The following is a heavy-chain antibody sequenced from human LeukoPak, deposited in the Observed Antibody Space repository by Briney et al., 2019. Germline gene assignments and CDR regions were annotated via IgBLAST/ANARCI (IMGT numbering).Heavy chain of an antibody. Sequence: SETLSLTCTVSGGPISSHHWSWIRQPPGKGLEWIGYISYSGSTNYSPSLKSRVTISVDTSKNQFSLELSSVSAADTALYYCARDRGRGGVDFWGQGTLVTVSS. CDR3: ARDRGRGGVDF. CDR1: GGPISSHH. V-gene: IGHV4-59*11. CDR2: ISYSGST. D-gene: IGHD1-26*01. J-gene: IGHJ4*02.